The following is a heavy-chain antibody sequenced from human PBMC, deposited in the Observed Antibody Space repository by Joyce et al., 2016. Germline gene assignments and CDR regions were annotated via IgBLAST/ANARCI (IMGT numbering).Heavy chain of an antibody. J-gene: IGHJ4*02. CDR1: GDHISTHA. CDR2: LRYNGNT. Sequence: QVQLRESGPGLVKPSESLSLTCSVAGDHISTHAGSWIRQSPGKGLEWIGDLRYNGNTNSNPSLGSRLTISGDTSKNQFSLKLNSLTAADTAVYYCARNGDLHSTVWNTFDYWGQGILVIVSS. CDR3: ARNGDLHSTVWNTFDY. D-gene: IGHD2/OR15-2a*01. V-gene: IGHV4-59*11.